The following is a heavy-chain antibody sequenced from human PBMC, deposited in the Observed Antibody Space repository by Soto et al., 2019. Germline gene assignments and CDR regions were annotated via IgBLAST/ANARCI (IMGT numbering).Heavy chain of an antibody. V-gene: IGHV1-69*13. CDR3: ARSGYCSGGSCYWYFDL. Sequence: ASVKVSCKASGGTFSSYAISWVRQAPGQGLEWMGGIIPIFGTANYAQKFQGRVTITADESTSTAYMELSSLRSEDTAVYYCARSGYCSGGSCYWYFDLWGRGTLVTVSS. J-gene: IGHJ2*01. CDR2: IIPIFGTA. CDR1: GGTFSSYA. D-gene: IGHD2-15*01.